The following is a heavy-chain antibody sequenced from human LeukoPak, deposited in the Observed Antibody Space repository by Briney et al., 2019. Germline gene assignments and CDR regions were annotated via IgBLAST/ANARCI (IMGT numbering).Heavy chain of an antibody. CDR2: IIPIFGTA. V-gene: IGHV1-69*05. D-gene: IGHD3-22*01. J-gene: IGHJ4*02. Sequence: ASVKVSCKAAGGTFSSYAISWVRQAPGQGLEWMGRIIPIFGTANYAQKFQGRVTITTDESTSTAYMELSSLRSEDTAVYYCARGQLQLWGAYYYDSSGYFDYWGQGTLVTVSS. CDR3: ARGQLQLWGAYYYDSSGYFDY. CDR1: GGTFSSYA.